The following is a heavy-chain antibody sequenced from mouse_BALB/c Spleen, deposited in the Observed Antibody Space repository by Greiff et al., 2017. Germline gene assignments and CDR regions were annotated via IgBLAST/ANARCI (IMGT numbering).Heavy chain of an antibody. CDR2: IYPGDGST. D-gene: IGHD1-2*01. Sequence: SGPELVKPGALVKISCKASGYTFTSYDINWVKQRPGQGLEWIGWIYPGDGSTKYNEKFKGKATLTADKSSSTAYMQLSSLTSENSAVYFCARGTTATSAMDYWGQGTSVTVSS. CDR3: ARGTTATSAMDY. CDR1: GYTFTSYD. V-gene: IGHV1S33*01. J-gene: IGHJ4*01.